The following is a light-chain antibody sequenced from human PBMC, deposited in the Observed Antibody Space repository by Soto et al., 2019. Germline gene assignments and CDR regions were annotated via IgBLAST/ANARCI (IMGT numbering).Light chain of an antibody. J-gene: IGKJ4*01. Sequence: TLSLSPGERATLSCRAGQSVSYYLAWYQQKPGQAPSLLIYDASNRATGIPARFSGSGSGTDFTLTISSLEPEDFAVYYCRQRSNWPLTFGGWAKVDI. CDR2: DAS. CDR1: QSVSYY. CDR3: RQRSNWPLT. V-gene: IGKV3-11*01.